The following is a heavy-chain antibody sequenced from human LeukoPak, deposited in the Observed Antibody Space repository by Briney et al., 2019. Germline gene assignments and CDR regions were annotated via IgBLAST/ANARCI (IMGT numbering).Heavy chain of an antibody. J-gene: IGHJ5*02. CDR2: IYHSGST. D-gene: IGHD7-27*01. V-gene: IGHV4-30-2*01. Sequence: NPSQTLSLTCAVSGGSISSGGYSWSWIRQPPGKGLEWIGYIYHSGSTYYNPSLKSRVTISVDRSKNQFSLKLSSVTAADTAVYYCARAGDGYNWFDPWGQGILVTVSS. CDR3: ARAGDGYNWFDP. CDR1: GGSISSGGYS.